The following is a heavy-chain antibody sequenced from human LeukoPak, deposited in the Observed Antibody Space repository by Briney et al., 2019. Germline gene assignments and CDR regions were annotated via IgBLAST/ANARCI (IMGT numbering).Heavy chain of an antibody. CDR2: IYTGDSDT. D-gene: IGHD6-13*01. CDR3: ARPITGAGTDLGY. Sequence: GESLKISCKASGYTFTSFFIGWVRQMPGPGLEWMGIIYTGDSDTRYSPSFQGQVTISVDKSISTAYLQWRSLKASDTAIYYCARPITGAGTDLGYWGQGTLVTVSS. V-gene: IGHV5-51*01. J-gene: IGHJ4*02. CDR1: GYTFTSFF.